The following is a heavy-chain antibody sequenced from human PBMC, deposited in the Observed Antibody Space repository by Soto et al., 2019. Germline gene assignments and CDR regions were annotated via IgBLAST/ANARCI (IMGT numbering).Heavy chain of an antibody. CDR2: MNPNSGNT. D-gene: IGHD2-15*01. CDR1: GYTFTSYD. J-gene: IGHJ3*02. Sequence: ASVKVSCKASGYTFTSYDINWARQATGQGLEWMGWMNPNSGNTGYAQKFQGRVTMTRNTSISTAYMELSSLTSEDTAVYYCARERTRIGFDIWGQGTMVTVSS. CDR3: ARERTRIGFDI. V-gene: IGHV1-8*01.